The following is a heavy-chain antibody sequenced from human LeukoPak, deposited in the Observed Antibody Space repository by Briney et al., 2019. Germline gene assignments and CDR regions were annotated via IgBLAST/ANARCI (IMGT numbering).Heavy chain of an antibody. CDR3: ARYHDRTGYSSA. J-gene: IGHJ5*02. CDR2: MNPNSGNT. D-gene: IGHD3-22*01. Sequence: ASVKVSCKASGYTFTSYGISWVRQAPGQGLEWMGWMNPNSGNTGYAQKFQGRVTMTRNTSISTAYMELSSLRSEDTAVYYCARYHDRTGYSSAWGQGTLVTVSS. V-gene: IGHV1-8*02. CDR1: GYTFTSYG.